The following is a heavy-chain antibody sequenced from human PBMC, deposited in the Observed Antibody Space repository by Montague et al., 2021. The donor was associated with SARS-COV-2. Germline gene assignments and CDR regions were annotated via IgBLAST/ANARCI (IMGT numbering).Heavy chain of an antibody. CDR2: VSHSGST. CDR3: ARIAYRRRSDGSYYGMDF. J-gene: IGHJ6*02. Sequence: SETLSLTCAVYGGSFSGYYWSWIRQPPGRGLEWIGEVSHSGSTNYNPSLQSRVTISIDNYKNQFSLKLSSVTAADTAVYYCARIAYRRRSDGSYYGMDFWGQGTTVTVSS. D-gene: IGHD3-16*01. V-gene: IGHV4-34*01. CDR1: GGSFSGYY.